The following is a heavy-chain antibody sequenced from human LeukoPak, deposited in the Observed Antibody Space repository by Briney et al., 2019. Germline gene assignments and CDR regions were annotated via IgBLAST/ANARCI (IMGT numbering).Heavy chain of an antibody. J-gene: IGHJ6*02. CDR1: GGSISSYY. Sequence: PSETLSLTCTVSGGSISSYYWSWIRQPPGKGLEWIGYIYYSGSTNYNPSLKSRVTISVDTSKNQFSLKLSSVTAADTAVYYCARYSSSSFYYGMDVWGQGTTVTVSS. V-gene: IGHV4-59*01. CDR3: ARYSSSSFYYGMDV. CDR2: IYYSGST. D-gene: IGHD6-13*01.